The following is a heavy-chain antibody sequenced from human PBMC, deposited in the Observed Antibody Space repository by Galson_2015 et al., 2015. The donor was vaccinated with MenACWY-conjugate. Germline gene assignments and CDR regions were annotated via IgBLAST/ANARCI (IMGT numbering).Heavy chain of an antibody. CDR1: GFNFTDAW. Sequence: SLRLSCAASGFNFTDAWMTWVRQAPGKGLEWVGRLKSKSDGGTADFAAPVKGRFSISRDDSKKTLYLQMNSLKTDDTAVYYCTTDMLGAYHLPPGVEYYFYG. J-gene: IGHJ6*01. CDR3: TTDMLGAYHLPPGVEYYFYG. V-gene: IGHV3-15*01. CDR2: LKSKSDGGTA. D-gene: IGHD3-16*01.